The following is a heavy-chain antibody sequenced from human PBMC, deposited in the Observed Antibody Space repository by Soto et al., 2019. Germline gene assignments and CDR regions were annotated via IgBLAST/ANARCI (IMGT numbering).Heavy chain of an antibody. V-gene: IGHV1-2*02. CDR1: RYTFTDYY. CDR3: ARERYQVISDGMDV. J-gene: IGHJ6*02. D-gene: IGHD2-2*01. CDR2: INPETGGT. Sequence: GASVKVSCKASRYTFTDYYIHWVRQAPGQGLEWMGWINPETGGTSYAQKFQGRVTLSRDTSINTAYLELRRLRFEDAAVYFCARERYQVISDGMDVWGQGTTVTVSS.